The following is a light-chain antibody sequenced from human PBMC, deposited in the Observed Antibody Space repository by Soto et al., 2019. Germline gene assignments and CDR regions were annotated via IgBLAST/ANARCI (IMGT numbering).Light chain of an antibody. J-gene: IGKJ1*01. CDR2: DAS. CDR3: QQRSNWPPTWT. V-gene: IGKV3-11*01. Sequence: EIVLTQSPATLSLSPGERATLSCRASQGVSSYLAWYQHKPGQAPRLLIYDASNRATGIPARFSGSGSGTDFTLTISSLEPEDFAVYYCQQRSNWPPTWTFGQGTKVEI. CDR1: QGVSSY.